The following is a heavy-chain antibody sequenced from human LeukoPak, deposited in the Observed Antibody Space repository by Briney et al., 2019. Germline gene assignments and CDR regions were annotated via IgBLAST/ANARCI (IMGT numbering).Heavy chain of an antibody. D-gene: IGHD5-24*01. Sequence: SETLSLTCTVSGGSISSGGYYWSWIRQHPGKGLEWIGYIYYSGSTYYNPSLKSRVTISVDTSKNQFSLKLSSVTAADTAVYYCARGPRDGYNSGWDRGDRGFDYWGQGTLVTVSS. CDR2: IYYSGST. CDR3: ARGPRDGYNSGWDRGDRGFDY. J-gene: IGHJ4*02. CDR1: GGSISSGGYY. V-gene: IGHV4-31*03.